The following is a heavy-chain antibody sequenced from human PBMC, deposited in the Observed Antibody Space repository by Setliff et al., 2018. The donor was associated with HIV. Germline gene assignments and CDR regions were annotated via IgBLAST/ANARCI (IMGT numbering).Heavy chain of an antibody. V-gene: IGHV4-39*02. CDR1: GVSINRTDHY. CDR3: ARDQGESAWSYWFDP. J-gene: IGHJ5*02. Sequence: KTSETLSLTCSVSGVSINRTDHYWGWIRQSPGKRLEWIGSVSQSGSTYYNPSLKSRITISVDRSKNLFSLKLISVTAADQGVYYCARDQGESAWSYWFDPWGQGTQVTVSS. D-gene: IGHD3-16*01. CDR2: VSQSGST.